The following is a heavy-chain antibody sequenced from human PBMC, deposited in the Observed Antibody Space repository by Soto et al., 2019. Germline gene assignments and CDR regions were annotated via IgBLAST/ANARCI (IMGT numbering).Heavy chain of an antibody. J-gene: IGHJ4*02. D-gene: IGHD5-12*01. CDR1: GGTFSSQA. V-gene: IGHV1-69*13. Sequence: GASVKVSCKVSGGTFSSQAISWVRQAPGQRLEWMGVFIPILGAPKYAQNFRDRVTITADESTSTAYMEVSSLRSEDTAVYYCARDRGGYSYDYADYWDPGTLVTVSS. CDR2: FIPILGAP. CDR3: ARDRGGYSYDYADY.